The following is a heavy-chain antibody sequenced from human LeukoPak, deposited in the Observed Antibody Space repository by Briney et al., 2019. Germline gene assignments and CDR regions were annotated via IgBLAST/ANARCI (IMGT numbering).Heavy chain of an antibody. D-gene: IGHD1-26*01. CDR3: AKQEGALIQNWCFDH. Sequence: PGGSLRLSCGASGFTFSDFAMSWVRLAPGKGLEWVSSIERDASRAYYVDPVRGRFTVSRDNSKNTLYLQMSSLRVEDTALYYCAKQEGALIQNWCFDHWGLGTLVTVSS. J-gene: IGHJ4*02. CDR2: IERDASRA. V-gene: IGHV3-23*03. CDR1: GFTFSDFA.